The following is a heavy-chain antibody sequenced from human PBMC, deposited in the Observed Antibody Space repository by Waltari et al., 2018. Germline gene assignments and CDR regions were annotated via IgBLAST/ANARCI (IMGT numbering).Heavy chain of an antibody. CDR2: IYTSGST. V-gene: IGHV4-61*09. CDR3: ARVSPVGWFDP. D-gene: IGHD1-26*01. Sequence: QVQLQESGPGLVKPSQTLSLTCPVSGGSIRSGSYYWSWIRQPAGKGLEWIGYIYTSGSTNYNPSLKSRVTISVDTSKNQFSLKLSSVTAADTAVYYCARVSPVGWFDPWGQGTLVTVSS. J-gene: IGHJ5*02. CDR1: GGSIRSGSYY.